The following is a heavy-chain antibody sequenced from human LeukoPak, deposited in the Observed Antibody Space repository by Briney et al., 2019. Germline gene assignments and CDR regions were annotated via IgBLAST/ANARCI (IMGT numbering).Heavy chain of an antibody. V-gene: IGHV4-4*02. D-gene: IGHD3-22*01. CDR1: GGSISSSNW. Sequence: SGTLSLTCAVSGGSISSSNWWSWVRQPPGKGLEWIGEIYHSGSTNYNPSLKSRVTISVDKSKNQFSLKLSSVTAADTAVYYCARDQDYDSSGYSWFDPWGQGTLVTVSS. CDR3: ARDQDYDSSGYSWFDP. J-gene: IGHJ5*02. CDR2: IYHSGST.